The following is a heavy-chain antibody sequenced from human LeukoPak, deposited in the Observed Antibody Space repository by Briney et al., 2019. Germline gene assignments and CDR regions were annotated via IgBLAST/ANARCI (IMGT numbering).Heavy chain of an antibody. V-gene: IGHV3-23*01. CDR1: GFTFTSYA. CDR3: ARVGYTSYYYYGMDV. Sequence: PGGSVRLSCVASGFTFTSYAMNWVRQAPGKGLEWVSGIRGSGGSTYHADSVKGRFTISRDNSKNTLFLQMNSLRAVDMAVYYCARVGYTSYYYYGMDVWGQGTTVPVFS. D-gene: IGHD6-13*01. J-gene: IGHJ6*02. CDR2: IRGSGGST.